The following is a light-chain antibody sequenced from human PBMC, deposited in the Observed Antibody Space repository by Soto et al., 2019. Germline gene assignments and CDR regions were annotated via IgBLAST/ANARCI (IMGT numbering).Light chain of an antibody. CDR2: KAS. J-gene: IGKJ4*01. CDR3: MQALNNPLT. CDR1: QSITDW. V-gene: IGKV1-5*03. Sequence: DIQMTQSPSTLSASVGDRVTITCRASQSITDWLAWYQQKPGKAPKFLIYKASNLEGGVPARFSGSGSGTDFTLTISSVEPEDVGAYFCMQALNNPLTFGQGTKVEIK.